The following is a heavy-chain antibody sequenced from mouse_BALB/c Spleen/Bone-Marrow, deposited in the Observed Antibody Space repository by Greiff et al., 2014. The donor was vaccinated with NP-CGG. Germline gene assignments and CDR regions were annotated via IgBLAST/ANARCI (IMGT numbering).Heavy chain of an antibody. CDR2: ISSGGRYT. CDR1: GFTFSSST. V-gene: IGHV5-6-4*01. Sequence: DVQLVESGGGLVKPGGSLKLSCTASGFTFSSSTMSWVRQTPEKRLEWVASISSGGRYTFYPDSVKGRFTISRDNAKNTLYLQMSSLKSEDTATYYCARGEGYLDYWGQGTTLTVSS. CDR3: ARGEGYLDY. J-gene: IGHJ2*01.